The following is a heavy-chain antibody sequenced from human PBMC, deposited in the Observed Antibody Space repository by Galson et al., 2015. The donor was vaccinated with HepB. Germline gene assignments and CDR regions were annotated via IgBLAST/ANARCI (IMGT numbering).Heavy chain of an antibody. V-gene: IGHV3-33*01. D-gene: IGHD4-23*01. Sequence: SLRLSCAASGFTFSSYGMHWVRQAPGKGLEWVAVVWYDGSNKYYVDSVRGRFTISRDNSKNSLWLQMNNLRVEDTAVYYCARDRVVTGGGDWFDPWGQGTLVTVSS. CDR1: GFTFSSYG. J-gene: IGHJ5*02. CDR3: ARDRVVTGGGDWFDP. CDR2: VWYDGSNK.